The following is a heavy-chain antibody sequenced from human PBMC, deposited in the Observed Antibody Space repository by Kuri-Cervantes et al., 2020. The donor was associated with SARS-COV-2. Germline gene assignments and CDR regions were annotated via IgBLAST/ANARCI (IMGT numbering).Heavy chain of an antibody. V-gene: IGHV3-49*03. Sequence: GESLKISCTASGFTFGDYAMSWFRQAPGKGLEWVGFIRSKAYGGTTEYAASVKGRFTISRDDSKTIAYLQMHSLKTEDTAVYYCTRGMTVDSYFDYWGQGTPVTDSS. CDR2: IRSKAYGGTT. CDR1: GFTFGDYA. CDR3: TRGMTVDSYFDY. J-gene: IGHJ4*02. D-gene: IGHD2-15*01.